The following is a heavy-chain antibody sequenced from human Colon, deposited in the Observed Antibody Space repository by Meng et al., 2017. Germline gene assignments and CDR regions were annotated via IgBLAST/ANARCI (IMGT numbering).Heavy chain of an antibody. J-gene: IGHJ5*02. D-gene: IGHD6-19*01. CDR2: INHSGST. CDR1: GGSFSGYY. V-gene: IGHV4-34*01. Sequence: HVELQRGGAGLLKPSETLSPTCAVYGGSFSGYYWSWIRQPPGKGLEWIGEINHSGSTNYNPSLKSRVTISVDTSKNQFSLKLSSVTAADTAVYYCARERLSSGWYGGRWFDPWGQGTLVTVSS. CDR3: ARERLSSGWYGGRWFDP.